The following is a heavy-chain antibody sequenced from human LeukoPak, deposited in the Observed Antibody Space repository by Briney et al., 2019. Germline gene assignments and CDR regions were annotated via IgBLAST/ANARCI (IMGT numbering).Heavy chain of an antibody. D-gene: IGHD3-10*01. Sequence: GGSLRLSCAASGFSFSSSGMNWVRQAPGKGLEWVSYIDTSSSTKNYADSVKGRFTISRDNAKNSLHLQMNSLRAEDTAVYYCAREAPPPLWFGELSHFDYWGQGTLVTVSS. V-gene: IGHV3-48*01. J-gene: IGHJ4*02. CDR1: GFSFSSSG. CDR3: AREAPPPLWFGELSHFDY. CDR2: IDTSSSTK.